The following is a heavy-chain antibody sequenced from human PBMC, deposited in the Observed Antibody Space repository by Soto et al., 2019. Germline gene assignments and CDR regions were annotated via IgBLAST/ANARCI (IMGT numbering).Heavy chain of an antibody. CDR3: AREGVAPYYYYGMDV. D-gene: IGHD5-12*01. J-gene: IGHJ6*01. CDR2: ISTYNGDT. V-gene: IGHV1-18*01. Sequence: GASVKVSCKASGYTFTRSGISWVRQAPGQGLEWMGWISTYNGDTNYAQTFQGRVTMTTDTSTSTVHMEVRSLRSDDTAVYYCAREGVAPYYYYGMDVWGPRDPGHRLL. CDR1: GYTFTRSG.